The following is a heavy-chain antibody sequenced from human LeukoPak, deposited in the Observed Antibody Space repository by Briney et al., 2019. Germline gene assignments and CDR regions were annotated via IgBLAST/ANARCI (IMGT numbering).Heavy chain of an antibody. J-gene: IGHJ4*02. D-gene: IGHD1-7*01. CDR3: AKMTSGLGTTSYFDS. CDR2: ISESGSGT. V-gene: IGHV3-23*01. Sequence: GGSLRLSCIASRFTFSKFAMSWVRQAPGKGLEWVSSISESGSGTYYADSVKGRFTISRDNSKNTLYLQLNSLRAEDTAVYHCAKMTSGLGTTSYFDSWGQGTLVTVSS. CDR1: RFTFSKFA.